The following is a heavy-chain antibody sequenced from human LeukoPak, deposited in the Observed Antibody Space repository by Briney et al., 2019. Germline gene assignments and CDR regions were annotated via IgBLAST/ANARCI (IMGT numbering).Heavy chain of an antibody. J-gene: IGHJ6*03. CDR3: ARPAFLYTNYYYMDV. D-gene: IGHD2-2*02. CDR1: GGSFSGYY. Sequence: SETLSLTCAVYGGSFSGYYWSWIRQPPGKGLEWIGEINHSGSTNYNPSRKSRVTISVDTSKNQFSLKLSSVTAADTAVYYCARPAFLYTNYYYMDVWGKGTTVTISS. V-gene: IGHV4-34*01. CDR2: INHSGST.